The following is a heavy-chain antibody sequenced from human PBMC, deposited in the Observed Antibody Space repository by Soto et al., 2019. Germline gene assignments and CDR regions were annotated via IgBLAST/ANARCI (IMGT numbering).Heavy chain of an antibody. CDR2: IYTTGNV. J-gene: IGHJ5*02. Sequence: SETLSLTCNVSGASTTIYYWSWLRQSAGKGLEWIGRIYTTGNVNYNPSLRSRVTMSRDSSKNQLSLKLTSVTAADTAVYYCVRDRLNWFDPWGQGLQVTVS. CDR3: VRDRLNWFDP. V-gene: IGHV4-4*07. CDR1: GASTTIYY.